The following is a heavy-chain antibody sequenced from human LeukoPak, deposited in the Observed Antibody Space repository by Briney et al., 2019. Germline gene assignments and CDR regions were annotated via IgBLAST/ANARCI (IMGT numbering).Heavy chain of an antibody. CDR3: ARYYGDFHNWFDP. Sequence: HPGGSLRLSCAASGFTFSSYSMNWVRQAPGKGLEWVSYISSSSTIYYADSVKGRFTISRDNAKNSLYLQMNSLRAEDTAVYYCARYYGDFHNWFDPWGQGTLVTVSS. CDR2: ISSSSTI. J-gene: IGHJ5*02. CDR1: GFTFSSYS. D-gene: IGHD4-17*01. V-gene: IGHV3-48*01.